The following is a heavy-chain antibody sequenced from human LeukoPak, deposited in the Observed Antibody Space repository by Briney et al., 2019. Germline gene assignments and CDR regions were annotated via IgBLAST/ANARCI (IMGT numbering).Heavy chain of an antibody. Sequence: NPSQTLSLTCAVSGGSISRSGYSWSWIRQPPGKGLDWIAYIYYTGSTYYNPSLKSRVTISLDTSKNQFSLKLTSVTAADTAVYYCARGGDSSGYEGRFDPWGQGTLVTVSS. CDR2: IYYTGST. CDR1: GGSISRSGYS. D-gene: IGHD3-22*01. CDR3: ARGGDSSGYEGRFDP. J-gene: IGHJ5*02. V-gene: IGHV4-30-4*07.